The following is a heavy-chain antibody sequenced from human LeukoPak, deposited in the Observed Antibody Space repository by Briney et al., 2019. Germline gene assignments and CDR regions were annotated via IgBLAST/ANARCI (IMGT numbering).Heavy chain of an antibody. CDR1: GFTFSSFG. Sequence: GGSLRLSCAASGFTFSSFGMHWVRQAPGKGLEWVAVISYDGSNKYYADSVKGRFTISRDNSKNTLYLQMNSLRAEDTAVYYCASEFIAAAGIPAFDIWGQGTMVTVSS. J-gene: IGHJ3*02. V-gene: IGHV3-30*19. D-gene: IGHD6-13*01. CDR2: ISYDGSNK. CDR3: ASEFIAAAGIPAFDI.